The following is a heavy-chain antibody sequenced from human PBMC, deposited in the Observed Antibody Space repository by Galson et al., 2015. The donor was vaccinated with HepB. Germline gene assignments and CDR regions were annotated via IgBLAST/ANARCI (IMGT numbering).Heavy chain of an antibody. J-gene: IGHJ5*02. CDR2: FDPEDGET. CDR1: GYTLTELS. V-gene: IGHV1-24*01. Sequence: SVKVSCKVSGYTLTELSMHWVRQTPGKGLEWMGGFDPEDGETIYAQKFQGRVTMTEDTSTDTAYMELSSLRSEDTAVYYCARGDDYSNLVPYAFTTWGQGTLVTVSS. CDR3: ARGDDYSNLVPYAFTT. D-gene: IGHD4-11*01.